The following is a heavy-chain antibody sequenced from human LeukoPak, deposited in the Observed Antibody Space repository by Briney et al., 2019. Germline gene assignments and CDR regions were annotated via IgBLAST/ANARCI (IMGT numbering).Heavy chain of an antibody. CDR1: GFTFSSYA. V-gene: IGHV3-23*01. J-gene: IGHJ4*02. CDR2: ISGSGGST. CDR3: ASGKLVRTKY. D-gene: IGHD1-1*01. Sequence: GGSLRLSCAASGFTFSSYAMSWVRQAPGKVLEWVSAISGSGGSTYYADSVKGRFTISRDNAKNSLYLQMNSLRAEDTAVYYCASGKLVRTKYWGQGTLVTVSS.